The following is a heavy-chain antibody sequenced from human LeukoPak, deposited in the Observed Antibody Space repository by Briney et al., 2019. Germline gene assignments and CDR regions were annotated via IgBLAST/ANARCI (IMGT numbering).Heavy chain of an antibody. Sequence: GASVKVSCKGSGYNFSVYYMHWGRQAPGQGLEWMGWMDPNSGDTIYAPKFQGRVSMTRDTSITTAYMALSSLTFDDSAMYYCATRGGLTPNTLAMWGHGTTVTVSS. CDR1: GYNFSVYY. J-gene: IGHJ3*01. D-gene: IGHD2-15*01. CDR3: ATRGGLTPNTLAM. V-gene: IGHV1-2*02. CDR2: MDPNSGDT.